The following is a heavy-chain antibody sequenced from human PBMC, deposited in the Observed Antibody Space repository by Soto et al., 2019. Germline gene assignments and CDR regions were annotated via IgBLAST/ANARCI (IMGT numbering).Heavy chain of an antibody. CDR1: GYAFTTYA. J-gene: IGHJ3*02. Sequence: GSVKVSFKACGYAFTTYAMHWVRQAPGQGLEWMGWINPGNDNTRYSQKSQGRITITRDTSASTAYMELSSLRSEDTAVYYCARSRSGPYYHDSSGYQDAFDIWGQGTMV. D-gene: IGHD3-22*01. CDR2: INPGNDNT. V-gene: IGHV1-3*01. CDR3: ARSRSGPYYHDSSGYQDAFDI.